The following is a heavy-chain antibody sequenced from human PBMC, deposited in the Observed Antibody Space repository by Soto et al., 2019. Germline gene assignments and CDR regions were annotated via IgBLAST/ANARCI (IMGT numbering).Heavy chain of an antibody. CDR2: IYYSGST. Sequence: SETLSLTCTVSGGSISSGGYYWSWIRQHPGKGLEWIGYIYYSGSTYYNPSLKSRVTISVDTSKNQFSLKLSSVTAADTAVYYCARVAIAVAGNIDYWGQGTLVTVSS. CDR1: GGSISSGGYY. D-gene: IGHD6-19*01. CDR3: ARVAIAVAGNIDY. J-gene: IGHJ4*02. V-gene: IGHV4-31*03.